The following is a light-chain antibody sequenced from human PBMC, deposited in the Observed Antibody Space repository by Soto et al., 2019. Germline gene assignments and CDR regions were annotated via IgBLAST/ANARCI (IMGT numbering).Light chain of an antibody. CDR2: GAA. CDR3: QQYYYWPSFT. V-gene: IGKV3-15*01. Sequence: EIVMTQSPATLSVSPGERVTLSCRASETIGVSLAWYQQKAGQAPMLLIYGAATRATGVPDIFSGSGSGTEFSLTISSLQSEDFAVYYCQQYYYWPSFTFSPGTKVDIK. CDR1: ETIGVS. J-gene: IGKJ3*01.